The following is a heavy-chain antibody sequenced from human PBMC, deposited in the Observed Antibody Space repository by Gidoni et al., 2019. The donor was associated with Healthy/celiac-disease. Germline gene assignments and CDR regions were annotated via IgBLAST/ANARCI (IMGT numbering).Heavy chain of an antibody. J-gene: IGHJ5*02. D-gene: IGHD6-13*01. CDR3: ARAGSGRARGPKDSSSRRGVYNWFDP. CDR1: GGSISSYY. V-gene: IGHV4-4*07. Sequence: QVQLQESGPGLVKPSETLSLTCTVSGGSISSYYWSWIRQPAGKGLEWIGRIYTSGSTNYNPSLKSRVTMSVDTSKNQFSLKLSSVTAADTAVYYCARAGSGRARGPKDSSSRRGVYNWFDPWGQGTLVTVSS. CDR2: IYTSGST.